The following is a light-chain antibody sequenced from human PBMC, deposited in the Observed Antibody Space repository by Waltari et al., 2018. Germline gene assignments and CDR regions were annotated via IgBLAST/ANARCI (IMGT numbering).Light chain of an antibody. CDR2: KGS. CDR3: SLYMGSGIWV. Sequence: QTVVTQEPSLSVSPGGTVTLPWSLTSGSVSTTPYATWYQQTPGQPPRTLVYKGSSRSSGVPDRFSGSILGNKAALTITGAQTDDESNYYCSLYMGSGIWVFGGGTKLTVL. V-gene: IGLV8-61*01. CDR1: SGSVSTTPY. J-gene: IGLJ3*02.